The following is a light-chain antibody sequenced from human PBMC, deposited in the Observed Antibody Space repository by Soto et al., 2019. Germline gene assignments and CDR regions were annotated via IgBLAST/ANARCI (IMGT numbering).Light chain of an antibody. Sequence: EIVMTQSPATLSVAPGERANLSCRASQSVSSNSGWYQQKNGKAPRLLIYGASTRDTGIPGRFSGRGYGTEFTLTISRLQSEDVETYYCQLYNSWPLTFGGGTKVDIK. CDR2: GAS. CDR3: QLYNSWPLT. J-gene: IGKJ4*01. V-gene: IGKV3-15*01. CDR1: QSVSSN.